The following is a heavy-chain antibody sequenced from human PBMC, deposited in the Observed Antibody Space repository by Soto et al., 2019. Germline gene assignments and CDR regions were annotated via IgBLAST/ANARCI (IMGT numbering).Heavy chain of an antibody. CDR1: GGSISSGGYY. CDR2: IYYSGST. Sequence: QVQLQESGPGLVKPSQTLSLTCTVSGGSISSGGYYWSWIRQHPGKGLEWIGYIYYSGSTYYNPSLKRRVTISVDTSKNQFSLKLSSVTAADTAVYYCAREIYCSSTSCSYYYYYGMDVWGQGTTVTVSS. V-gene: IGHV4-31*03. J-gene: IGHJ6*02. D-gene: IGHD2-2*01. CDR3: AREIYCSSTSCSYYYYYGMDV.